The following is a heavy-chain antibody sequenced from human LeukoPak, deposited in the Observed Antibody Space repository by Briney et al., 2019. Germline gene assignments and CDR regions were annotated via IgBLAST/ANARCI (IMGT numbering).Heavy chain of an antibody. Sequence: PGGSLRLSCAASGFIFGDYSMNWVRQAPGKGLEWLSSISGQSSFKKYADSVRGRFTISRDNAKNSLFLQMNSLRVEDTAVYYCVRVQTTVTTKWVADFWGQGTLVTVSS. D-gene: IGHD4-17*01. CDR1: GFIFGDYS. CDR3: VRVQTTVTTKWVADF. J-gene: IGHJ4*02. V-gene: IGHV3-21*01. CDR2: ISGQSSFK.